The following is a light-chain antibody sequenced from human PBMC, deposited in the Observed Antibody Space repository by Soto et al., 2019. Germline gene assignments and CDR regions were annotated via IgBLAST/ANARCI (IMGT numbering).Light chain of an antibody. V-gene: IGLV2-11*01. CDR2: DVS. Sequence: QSALTQPRSVSGSPGQSVTISCTGTSSDVGHYNFVSWYLQHPGKAPKLIISDVSKRPSGVPDRFSGSKSSNTASLTISGLQAEDEADYYCCSYAGTSSLYVFGTGTKVTVL. CDR1: SSDVGHYNF. CDR3: CSYAGTSSLYV. J-gene: IGLJ1*01.